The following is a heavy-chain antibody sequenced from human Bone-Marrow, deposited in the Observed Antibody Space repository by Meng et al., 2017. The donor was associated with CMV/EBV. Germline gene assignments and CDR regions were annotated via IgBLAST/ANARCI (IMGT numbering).Heavy chain of an antibody. V-gene: IGHV4-61*01. CDR1: SVSSGSYY. CDR3: AREGGASCSSTSCYVFDY. J-gene: IGHJ4*02. CDR2: IYYSGST. Sequence: SVSSGSYYWSWIRQPPAKGLEWIGYIYYSGSTNYNPSLKSRVTISVDTSKNQFSLKLSSVTAADTAVYYCAREGGASCSSTSCYVFDYWGQGTLVTVSS. D-gene: IGHD2-2*01.